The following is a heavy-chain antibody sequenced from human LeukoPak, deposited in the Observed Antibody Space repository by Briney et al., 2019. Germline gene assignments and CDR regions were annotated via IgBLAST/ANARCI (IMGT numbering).Heavy chain of an antibody. J-gene: IGHJ6*02. CDR3: ARGFSGYYDYYYYYYGMDV. CDR1: GGSFSGYY. CDR2: INHSGST. Sequence: PSETLSLTCAVYGGSFSGYYWSWIRQPPGKGLEWIGEINHSGSTNYNPSFKSRVTISVDTSKNQFSLKLSSVTAADTAVYYCARGFSGYYDYYYYYYGMDVWGQGTTVTVSS. D-gene: IGHD3-22*01. V-gene: IGHV4-34*01.